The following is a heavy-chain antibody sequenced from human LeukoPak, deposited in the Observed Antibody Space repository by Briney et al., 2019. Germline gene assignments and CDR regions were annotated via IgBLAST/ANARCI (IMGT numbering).Heavy chain of an antibody. CDR3: VKDLHFWSAGDY. CDR1: GFTFSSNA. CDR2: IGSSAGGI. D-gene: IGHD3-3*02. J-gene: IGHJ4*02. V-gene: IGHV3-23*01. Sequence: GGSLRLSCAASGFTFSSNAMSWVRQAPGKGLEWVSGIGSSAGGIHYADSVRGRFTISRDNSKNTLYLEVNSLRAEDTAVYYCVKDLHFWSAGDYWGQGTLVTVSS.